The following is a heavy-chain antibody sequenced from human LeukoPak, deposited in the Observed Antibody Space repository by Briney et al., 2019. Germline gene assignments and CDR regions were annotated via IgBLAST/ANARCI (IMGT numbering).Heavy chain of an antibody. CDR3: AKDHSWELPYDAFDI. Sequence: PGRSLRLSCAASGFTFSSYGMHRVRQAPGKGLEWVAVISYDGSNKYYADSVKGRFTISRDNSKNTLYLQMNSLRAEDTAVYYCAKDHSWELPYDAFDIWGQGTMVTVSS. J-gene: IGHJ3*02. CDR1: GFTFSSYG. V-gene: IGHV3-30*18. D-gene: IGHD1-26*01. CDR2: ISYDGSNK.